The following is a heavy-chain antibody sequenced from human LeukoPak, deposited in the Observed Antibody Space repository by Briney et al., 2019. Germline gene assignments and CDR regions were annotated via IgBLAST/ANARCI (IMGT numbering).Heavy chain of an antibody. D-gene: IGHD3-3*01. CDR1: GYTFTGYY. V-gene: IGHV1-2*02. CDR2: INPNSGGT. J-gene: IGHJ6*03. CDR3: ARGVLRFLEWLPYYYYMDV. Sequence: ASVKVSCKASGYTFTGYYMHWVRQAPGQGLEWMGWINPNSGGTNYAQKFQGRVTMTRDTSISTAYMELSRLRSDDTAVYYCARGVLRFLEWLPYYYYMDVWGKGTTVTVSS.